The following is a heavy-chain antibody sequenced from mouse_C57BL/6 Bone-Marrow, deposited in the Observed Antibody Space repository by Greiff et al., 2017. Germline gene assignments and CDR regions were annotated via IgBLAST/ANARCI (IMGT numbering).Heavy chain of an antibody. Sequence: QVHVKQPGAELVKPGASVKLSCKASGYTFTSYWMQWVKQRPGQGLEWIGEIDPSDSYTNYNQKLKGKATLTVDTSSSTAYMQLSSLTSEDSAVYYCARTVSFDYWGQGTTLTVSS. V-gene: IGHV1-50*01. J-gene: IGHJ2*01. CDR1: GYTFTSYW. CDR3: ARTVSFDY. CDR2: IDPSDSYT.